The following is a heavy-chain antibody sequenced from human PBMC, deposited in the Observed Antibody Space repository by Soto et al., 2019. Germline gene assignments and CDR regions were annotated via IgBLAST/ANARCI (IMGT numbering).Heavy chain of an antibody. J-gene: IGHJ4*02. CDR3: ARAGKNMVQFDY. CDR1: GGSINSYF. Sequence: QVQLQESGPGLVRPSETLSLTCTVSGGSINSYFWSLIRQSPGKGLEWIGHIYYSGSTRYSPSLKSRVAISVDTSKNQFSLEVHSVTAADAAVYYCARAGKNMVQFDYWGQGTLVTVSS. D-gene: IGHD3-10*01. V-gene: IGHV4-59*01. CDR2: IYYSGST.